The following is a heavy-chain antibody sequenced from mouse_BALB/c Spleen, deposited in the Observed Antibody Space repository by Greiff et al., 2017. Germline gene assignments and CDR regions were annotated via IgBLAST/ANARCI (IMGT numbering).Heavy chain of an antibody. CDR1: GFNIKDTY. V-gene: IGHV14-3*02. CDR2: IDPANGNT. CDR3: AREGFFYDYHAMDY. J-gene: IGHJ4*01. D-gene: IGHD2-1*01. Sequence: VQLQQSGAELVKPGASVKLSCTASGFNIKDTYMHWVKQRPEQGLEWIGRIDPANGNTKYDPKFQGKATITADTSSNTAYLQLSSLTSEDTAVYYCAREGFFYDYHAMDYWGQGTSVTVSS.